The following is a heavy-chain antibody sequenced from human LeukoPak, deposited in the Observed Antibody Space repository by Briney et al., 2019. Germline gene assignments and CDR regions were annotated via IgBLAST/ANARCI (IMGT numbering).Heavy chain of an antibody. CDR3: AAGNYHGSGSYYYFDY. CDR1: GYTFTGYY. Sequence: ASVKVSCKASGYTFTGYYMHWVRQAPGQGLEWMGWINPNSGGTNYAQKFQGRVTMTRDTSISTAYMELSSLRSEDTAVYYCAAGNYHGSGSYYYFDYWGQGTLVTVSS. CDR2: INPNSGGT. V-gene: IGHV1-2*02. D-gene: IGHD3-10*01. J-gene: IGHJ4*02.